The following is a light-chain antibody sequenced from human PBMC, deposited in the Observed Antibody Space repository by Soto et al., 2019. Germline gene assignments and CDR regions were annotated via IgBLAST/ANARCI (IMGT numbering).Light chain of an antibody. CDR2: DVN. Sequence: QSALPQPRSLSGSPGQSVTISCTGTSSDVGNYNSVSWYQHHPGKAPKLMIYDVNKWPSGVPDRFSGSKSGNTASLTISGLQAEDEADYYCCSYIGSYSYVFGTGTKVTVL. CDR3: CSYIGSYSYV. CDR1: SSDVGNYNS. V-gene: IGLV2-11*01. J-gene: IGLJ1*01.